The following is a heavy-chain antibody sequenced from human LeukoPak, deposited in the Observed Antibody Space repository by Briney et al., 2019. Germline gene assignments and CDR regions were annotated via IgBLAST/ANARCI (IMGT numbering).Heavy chain of an antibody. CDR3: ARDPGECSGGSCYEIHFDY. Sequence: GGSLRLSCAASGFTFSSYGMHWVRQAPGKGLEWVAVIWYDGGNKYYADSVKGRFTISRDNSKNTLYLQMNSLRAEDTAVYYCARDPGECSGGSCYEIHFDYWGQGTLVTVSS. CDR1: GFTFSSYG. J-gene: IGHJ4*02. CDR2: IWYDGGNK. D-gene: IGHD2-15*01. V-gene: IGHV3-33*01.